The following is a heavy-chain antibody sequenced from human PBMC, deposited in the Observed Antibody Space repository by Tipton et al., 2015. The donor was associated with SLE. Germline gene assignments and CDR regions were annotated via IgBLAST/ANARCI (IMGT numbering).Heavy chain of an antibody. Sequence: QVQLVQSGAEVKRPGASLTVSCKASGYIFINYGISWVRQAPGQGLEWMGWISGYNGYANYAQNLQDRVTMTTDKSTSTAYLELTSLRSDDTAVYYCAREYCSGGSCYYFDYWGQGTEVTVSS. CDR2: ISGYNGYA. V-gene: IGHV1-18*01. CDR1: GYIFINYG. J-gene: IGHJ4*02. CDR3: AREYCSGGSCYYFDY. D-gene: IGHD2-15*01.